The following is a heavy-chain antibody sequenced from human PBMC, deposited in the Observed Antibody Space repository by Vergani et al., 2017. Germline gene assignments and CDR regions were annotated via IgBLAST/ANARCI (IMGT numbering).Heavy chain of an antibody. CDR1: GITFSSYG. CDR3: AKLQGTVTTSVGH. D-gene: IGHD4-17*01. V-gene: IGHV3-30*02. Sequence: QVQLVESGGGVVQPGGSLRLSCAASGITFSSYGMHWVRQAPGKGLEWVAFIRYDGSNKYYADSVKGRFTISRDNSKNTLYLQMNSLRAEDTAVYYCAKLQGTVTTSVGHWGQGTLVTVSS. J-gene: IGHJ4*02. CDR2: IRYDGSNK.